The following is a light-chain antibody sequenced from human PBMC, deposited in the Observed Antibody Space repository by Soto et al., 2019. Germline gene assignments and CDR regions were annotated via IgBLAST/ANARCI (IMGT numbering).Light chain of an antibody. CDR2: DAS. CDR1: QSVTTY. V-gene: IGKV3-11*01. Sequence: EIVLTHSPATLSLSPGERATLSCRASQSVTTYLAWYQQKPGQAPRLLIYDASNRAPGIPARFSGSGSGTGFSLTFISLEPEDSALYYCKQRRNWPPISTVGGGTQVDIK. CDR3: KQRRNWPPIST. J-gene: IGKJ4*01.